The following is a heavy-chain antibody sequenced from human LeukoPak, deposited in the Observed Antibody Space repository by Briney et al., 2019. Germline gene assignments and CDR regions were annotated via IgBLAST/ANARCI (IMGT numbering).Heavy chain of an antibody. Sequence: GGPLRLSCTASGFAFSTYSMDWVRQAPGKGLEWVSSITSSSSYIYYADSVKGRLTISRDNAKNSLYLHMNSLRAEDTAVYYCARVAGQSYHFDYWGQGTLVTVSS. V-gene: IGHV3-21*01. D-gene: IGHD3-10*01. CDR1: GFAFSTYS. CDR2: ITSSSSYI. CDR3: ARVAGQSYHFDY. J-gene: IGHJ4*02.